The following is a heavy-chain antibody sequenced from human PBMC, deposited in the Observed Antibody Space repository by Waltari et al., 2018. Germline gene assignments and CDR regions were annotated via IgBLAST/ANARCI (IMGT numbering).Heavy chain of an antibody. Sequence: QVQLVESGGGVVQPGRSLRLSCAASGFTFSSYGMHWVRQAPGKGLEWVAVISYDGSNKYYADSVKGRFTISRDNSKNTLYLQMNSLRAEDTAVYYCAKRVATIFGVVTKGAFDIWGQGTMVTVSS. CDR2: ISYDGSNK. V-gene: IGHV3-30*18. J-gene: IGHJ3*02. CDR3: AKRVATIFGVVTKGAFDI. D-gene: IGHD3-3*01. CDR1: GFTFSSYG.